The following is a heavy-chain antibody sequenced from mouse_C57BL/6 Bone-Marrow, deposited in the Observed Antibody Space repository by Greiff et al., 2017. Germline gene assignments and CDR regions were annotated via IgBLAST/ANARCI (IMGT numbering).Heavy chain of an antibody. CDR3: ARVTGYYAMDY. V-gene: IGHV1-55*01. Sequence: VKLVESGAELVKPGASVKMSCKASGYTFTSYWITWVKQRPGQGLEWIGDIYPGSGSTNYNEKFKSKATLTVDTSSSTAYMQLSSLTSEDSAVYYCARVTGYYAMDYWGQGTSVTVSS. CDR2: IYPGSGST. CDR1: GYTFTSYW. D-gene: IGHD4-1*01. J-gene: IGHJ4*01.